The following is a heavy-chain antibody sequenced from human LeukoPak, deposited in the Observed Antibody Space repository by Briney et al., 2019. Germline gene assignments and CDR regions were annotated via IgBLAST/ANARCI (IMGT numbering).Heavy chain of an antibody. J-gene: IGHJ4*02. CDR3: ATRDASNWGYYFDY. Sequence: ASVKVSCKASGYTFTGYYMHRVRQAPGQGLEWMGWINPNSGGTNYAQKFQGRVTMTRDTSISTAYMELSRLRSDDTAVYYCATRDASNWGYYFDYWGQGTLVTVSS. CDR2: INPNSGGT. V-gene: IGHV1-2*02. D-gene: IGHD7-27*01. CDR1: GYTFTGYY.